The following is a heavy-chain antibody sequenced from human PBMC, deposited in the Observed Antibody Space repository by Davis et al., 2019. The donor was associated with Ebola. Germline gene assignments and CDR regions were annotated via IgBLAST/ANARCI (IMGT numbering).Heavy chain of an antibody. D-gene: IGHD1-7*01. V-gene: IGHV4-4*02. Sequence: LVLPCAASGFTFSSYAMSWVRQPPGKGLEWIGEIYHSGSTNYNPSLKSRVTISVDKSKNQFSLKLSSVTAADTAVYYCARVNWNYEFDYWGQGTLVTVSS. CDR1: GFTFSSYAM. CDR2: IYHSGST. CDR3: ARVNWNYEFDY. J-gene: IGHJ4*02.